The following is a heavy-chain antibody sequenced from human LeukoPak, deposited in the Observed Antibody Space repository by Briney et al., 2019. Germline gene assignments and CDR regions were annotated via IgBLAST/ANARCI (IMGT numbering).Heavy chain of an antibody. D-gene: IGHD3-10*01. Sequence: PSETLSLTCTVSGGSISSYYWSWIRQPPGKGLEWIGYIYYSGSTNYNPSLKSRVTISVDTSKNQFSLKLSSVTAADTAVYYCASVLLWFGELNSDAFDIWGQGTMVTVSS. CDR1: GGSISSYY. J-gene: IGHJ3*02. V-gene: IGHV4-59*01. CDR3: ASVLLWFGELNSDAFDI. CDR2: IYYSGST.